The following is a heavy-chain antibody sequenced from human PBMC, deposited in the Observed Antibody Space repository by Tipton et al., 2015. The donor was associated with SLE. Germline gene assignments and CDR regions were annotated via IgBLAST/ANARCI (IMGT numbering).Heavy chain of an antibody. Sequence: GLVKPSETLSLTCTVSGGSLTSTNFYWGWIRQPPGKGLEWIGYIYYSGTTRYNPSLKSRVTISLDTSENQVSLRLTSVTAADTAVYYCARNPDYYVSGSHFDYWGQGILVTVSS. CDR3: ARNPDYYVSGSHFDY. V-gene: IGHV4-61*05. CDR2: IYYSGTT. CDR1: GGSLTSTNFY. J-gene: IGHJ4*02. D-gene: IGHD3-10*01.